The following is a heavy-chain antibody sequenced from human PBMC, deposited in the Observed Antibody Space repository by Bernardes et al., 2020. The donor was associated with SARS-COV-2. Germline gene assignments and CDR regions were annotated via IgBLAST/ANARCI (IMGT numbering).Heavy chain of an antibody. CDR1: GFNFGDHW. CDR2: INSGGGTT. V-gene: IGHV3-74*01. J-gene: IGHJ4*02. Sequence: GGSLRLSCEASGFNFGDHWMHWVRQAPGKGLVWVARINSGGGTTNYADSVKGRFTISRDNAKNTLYLQMSSLSAEDTAVYYCTRGPISGYGSFGVWGPGTLVTVSS. D-gene: IGHD3-22*01. CDR3: TRGPISGYGSFGV.